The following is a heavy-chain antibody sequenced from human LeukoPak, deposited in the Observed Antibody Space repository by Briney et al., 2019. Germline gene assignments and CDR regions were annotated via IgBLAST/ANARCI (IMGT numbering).Heavy chain of an antibody. J-gene: IGHJ4*02. CDR2: LPYDGNNE. D-gene: IGHD2-15*01. V-gene: IGHV3-30*18. Sequence: GGSLRLSCAASGFFFSNSGMHWVRQAPGKRLEWVAILPYDGNNEYYADSVKGRFTTSRDNSENTLYLQMNSLRSEDTAVYYCAKDGLYCTGGSCYNLLNSWGQGTLVIVSS. CDR3: AKDGLYCTGGSCYNLLNS. CDR1: GFFFSNSG.